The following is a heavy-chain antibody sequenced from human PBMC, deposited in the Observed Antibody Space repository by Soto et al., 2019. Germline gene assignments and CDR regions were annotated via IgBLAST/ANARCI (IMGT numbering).Heavy chain of an antibody. V-gene: IGHV1-2*02. CDR2: INPNSGGT. Sequence: ASVKVSCKASGYTFTGYYMHWVRQAPGQGLEWMGWINPNSGGTNYAQKFQGRVTMTRDTSISTAYMELSRLRSDDTAVYYRARDQDIVATMAFYYYYGMDVWG. CDR3: ARDQDIVATMAFYYYYGMDV. D-gene: IGHD5-12*01. J-gene: IGHJ6*02. CDR1: GYTFTGYY.